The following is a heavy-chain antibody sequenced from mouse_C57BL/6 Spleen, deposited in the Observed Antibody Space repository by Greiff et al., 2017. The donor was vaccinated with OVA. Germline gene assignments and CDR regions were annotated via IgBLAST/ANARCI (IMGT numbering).Heavy chain of an antibody. V-gene: IGHV1-69*01. CDR2: LDPSDSYT. D-gene: IGHD2-3*01. Sequence: QVQLQQPGAELVMPGASVKLSCKASGYTFTSYWMHWVKQRPGQGLEWIGELDPSDSYTNYNQKFKGKSTLTVDKSSSTAYMQLSSLTSEDSAVYYCARGSDDYAMDYWGQGTSVTVSS. CDR1: GYTFTSYW. CDR3: ARGSDDYAMDY. J-gene: IGHJ4*01.